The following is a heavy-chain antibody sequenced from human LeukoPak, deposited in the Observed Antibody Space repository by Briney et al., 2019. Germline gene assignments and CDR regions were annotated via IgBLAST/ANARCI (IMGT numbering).Heavy chain of an antibody. CDR3: ARASYCSGGSCYNYYYYYYMDV. J-gene: IGHJ6*03. D-gene: IGHD2-15*01. CDR2: IYYSGST. V-gene: IGHV4-59*01. Sequence: PLETLSLTCTVSGGSISSYYWSWIRQPPGKGLEWIGYIYYSGSTNYNPSLKSRVTISVDTSKNQFSLKLRSVTAADTAVYYCARASYCSGGSCYNYYYYYYMDVWGKGTTVTVSS. CDR1: GGSISSYY.